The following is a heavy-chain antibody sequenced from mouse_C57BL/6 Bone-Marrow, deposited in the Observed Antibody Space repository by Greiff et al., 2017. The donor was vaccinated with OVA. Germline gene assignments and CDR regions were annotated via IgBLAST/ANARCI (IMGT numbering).Heavy chain of an antibody. D-gene: IGHD1-1*01. CDR1: GYTFTSYW. Sequence: QVQLKQPGAELVRPGTSVKLSCKASGYTFTSYWMHWVKQRPGQGLEWIGVIDPSDSYTNYNQKFKGKATLTVDTSSSTAYMQLSSLTSEDSAVDYWAREDYGSSFDYWGQGTTLTVSS. V-gene: IGHV1-59*01. CDR3: AREDYGSSFDY. J-gene: IGHJ2*01. CDR2: IDPSDSYT.